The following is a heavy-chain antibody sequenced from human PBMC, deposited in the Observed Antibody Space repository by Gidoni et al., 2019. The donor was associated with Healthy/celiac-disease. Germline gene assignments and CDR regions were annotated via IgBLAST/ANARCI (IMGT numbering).Heavy chain of an antibody. Sequence: QVQLQESGPGLVKPSETLSLTCTVPGCSISSYYWSWIRQPPGKGLEWIGYIYYSGSTNYNPSLKSRITISVDTSKNQFSLKLSSVTAADTAVYYCARENTAMATERAFDYWGQGTLVTVSS. D-gene: IGHD5-18*01. CDR3: ARENTAMATERAFDY. CDR1: GCSISSYY. J-gene: IGHJ4*02. CDR2: IYYSGST. V-gene: IGHV4-59*01.